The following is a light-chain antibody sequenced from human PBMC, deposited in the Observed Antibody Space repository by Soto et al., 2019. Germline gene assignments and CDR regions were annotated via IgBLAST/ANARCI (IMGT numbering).Light chain of an antibody. CDR2: GAS. CDR3: QQDGISPYT. V-gene: IGKV3-20*01. J-gene: IGKJ2*01. Sequence: EIVLTQSPGTLSLSPGERATLSCRASQSVSSSYLAWYQHKPGQAPRLIIYGASSRATGIPDRFSGSGSGTDFTLTISRLEPDDFAVYSCQQDGISPYTFGQGTKLEIK. CDR1: QSVSSSY.